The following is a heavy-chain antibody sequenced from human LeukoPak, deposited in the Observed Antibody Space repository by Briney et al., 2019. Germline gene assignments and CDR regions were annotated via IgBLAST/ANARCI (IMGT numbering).Heavy chain of an antibody. Sequence: GGSPRLSPAASRYSPGTYVMQWVRQAPGKGLLWVSRPNSGGSSANYGDCVKGRFTVSRDNAKNTLYLHMNSLRAEDTAVYYWAKVGMATTGVNYWGQGTLVTVSS. CDR1: RYSPGTYV. CDR2: PNSGGSSA. D-gene: IGHD5-24*01. CDR3: AKVGMATTGVNY. V-gene: IGHV3-74*01. J-gene: IGHJ4*02.